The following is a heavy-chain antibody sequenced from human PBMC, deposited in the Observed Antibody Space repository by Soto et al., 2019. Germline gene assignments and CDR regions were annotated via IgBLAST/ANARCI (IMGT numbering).Heavy chain of an antibody. V-gene: IGHV4-34*01. Sequence: SETLSLTCAVYGGSFSGYYWSWIRQPPGKGLEWIGEINHSGSTNYNPSLKSRVTISVDTSKNQFSLKLSSVTAADTAVYYCARGQSLEWPEIWFGESDYWGQGTLVTVSS. D-gene: IGHD3-10*01. J-gene: IGHJ4*02. CDR2: INHSGST. CDR3: ARGQSLEWPEIWFGESDY. CDR1: GGSFSGYY.